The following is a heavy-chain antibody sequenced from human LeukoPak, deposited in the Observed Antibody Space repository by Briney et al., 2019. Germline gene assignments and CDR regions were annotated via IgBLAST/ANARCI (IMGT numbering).Heavy chain of an antibody. Sequence: ASVKASCKVSGYTLTELSMHWVRQAPGKGLEWMGGFDPEDGETIYAQKFQGRVTMTEDTSTDTAYMELSSLRSEDTAVYYCATAALELRAFDIWGQGTMVTVSS. D-gene: IGHD1-7*01. J-gene: IGHJ3*02. V-gene: IGHV1-24*01. CDR2: FDPEDGET. CDR1: GYTLTELS. CDR3: ATAALELRAFDI.